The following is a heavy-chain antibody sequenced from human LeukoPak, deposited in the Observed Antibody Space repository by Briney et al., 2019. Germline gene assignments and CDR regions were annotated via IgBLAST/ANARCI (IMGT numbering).Heavy chain of an antibody. J-gene: IGHJ4*02. CDR1: GGSISSYY. D-gene: IGHD6-19*01. Sequence: PSETLSLTCTVSGGSISSYYWSWIRRPPGKGLEWIGYIYYSGSTNYNPSLKSRVTISVDTSKNQFSLKLSSVTAADTAVYYCARRGYSSGWYYFDYWGQGTLVTVSS. CDR2: IYYSGST. CDR3: ARRGYSSGWYYFDY. V-gene: IGHV4-59*08.